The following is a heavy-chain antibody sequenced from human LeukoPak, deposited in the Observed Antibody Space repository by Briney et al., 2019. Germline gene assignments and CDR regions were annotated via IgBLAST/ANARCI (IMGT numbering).Heavy chain of an antibody. J-gene: IGHJ5*02. CDR1: GFTFDDYG. Sequence: GGSLRLSCTASGFTFDDYGMSWVRQAPGKGLEWISGVNWNGGSTGYADSVKGRFTIPRDNAKNSLYLQMNSLRAEDTALYYCVRDRCSSTSCHDSPNWFDPWGQGTLVTVSS. D-gene: IGHD2-2*01. CDR3: VRDRCSSTSCHDSPNWFDP. V-gene: IGHV3-20*04. CDR2: VNWNGGST.